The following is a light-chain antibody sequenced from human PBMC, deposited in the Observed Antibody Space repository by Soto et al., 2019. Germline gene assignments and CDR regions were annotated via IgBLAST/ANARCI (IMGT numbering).Light chain of an antibody. Sequence: QSALAQPASIPGSPGQSITISFTRTSSDVGSSNLVSWFHQHPDKAPKVSIFEATQRPSGVSHRFSGSRSGNTASLTISGLQAEEEADYDCCSYPGGRTARGFGGASNVTAL. CDR3: CSYPGGRTARG. V-gene: IGLV2-23*01. CDR1: SSDVGSSNL. J-gene: IGLJ1*01. CDR2: EAT.